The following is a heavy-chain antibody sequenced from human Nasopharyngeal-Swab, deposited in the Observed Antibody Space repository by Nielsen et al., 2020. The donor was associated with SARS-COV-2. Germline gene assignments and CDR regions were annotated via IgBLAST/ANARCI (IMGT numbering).Heavy chain of an antibody. V-gene: IGHV1-69*06. CDR1: GGTFSSYA. CDR3: ARDRIEITIFGVVYHGMDV. D-gene: IGHD3-3*01. J-gene: IGHJ6*02. CDR2: IIPIFGTA. Sequence: SVKVSCKASGGTFSSYAISWVRQAPGQGLEWMGGIIPIFGTANYAQKFQDRVTITADKSTSTAYMELSSLRSEDTAVYYCARDRIEITIFGVVYHGMDVWGQGTTVTVSS.